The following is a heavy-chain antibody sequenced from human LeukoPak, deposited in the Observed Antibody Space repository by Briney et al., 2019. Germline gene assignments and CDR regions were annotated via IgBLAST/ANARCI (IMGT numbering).Heavy chain of an antibody. Sequence: GGSLRLSCAASGFTFSTYAMSWVRQAPGKGLEWVAGISGSGGNTYYADSVKGRFSISRDNSKNTLYLQMNSLRVEDTAVYYCAKVPYDSGSFYSRWFDPWGQGTLVTVSS. V-gene: IGHV3-23*01. CDR3: AKVPYDSGSFYSRWFDP. D-gene: IGHD3-10*01. CDR1: GFTFSTYA. CDR2: ISGSGGNT. J-gene: IGHJ5*02.